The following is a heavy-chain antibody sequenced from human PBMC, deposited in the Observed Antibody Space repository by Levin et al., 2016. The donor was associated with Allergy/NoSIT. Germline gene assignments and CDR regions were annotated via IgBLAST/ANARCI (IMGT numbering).Heavy chain of an antibody. CDR1: GYTFTSYY. V-gene: IGHV1-2*02. Sequence: ASVKVSCKASGYTFTSYYMHWVRQAPGQGLEWMGWINPNSGVTDYAQKFQGRVTMTRDTSSSTAYMELSRLRSDDTAVYYCARDRPTTVTTSFYYNYGMDVWGQGTTVTVSS. J-gene: IGHJ6*02. CDR3: ARDRPTTVTTSFYYNYGMDV. CDR2: INPNSGVT. D-gene: IGHD4-17*01.